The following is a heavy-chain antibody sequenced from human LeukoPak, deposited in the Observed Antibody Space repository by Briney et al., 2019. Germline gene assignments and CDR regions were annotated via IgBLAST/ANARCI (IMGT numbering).Heavy chain of an antibody. CDR1: GFTIREYY. D-gene: IGHD6-13*01. Sequence: AGSLSLTCAASGFTIREYYLSWVRQAPGKGLEWVGRIKSKTDGGTTDYAAPVKGRFTISRDDSKNTLYLQMNSLKTEDTAVYYCTTDPISSSSLYRFDYWGQGTLVTVSS. V-gene: IGHV3-15*01. CDR3: TTDPISSSSLYRFDY. J-gene: IGHJ4*02. CDR2: IKSKTDGGTT.